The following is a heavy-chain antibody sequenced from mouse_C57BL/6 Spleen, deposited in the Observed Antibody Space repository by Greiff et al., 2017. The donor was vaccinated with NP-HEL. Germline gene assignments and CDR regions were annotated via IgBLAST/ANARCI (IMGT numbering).Heavy chain of an antibody. D-gene: IGHD2-2*01. CDR2: INPYNGDT. V-gene: IGHV1-20*01. J-gene: IGHJ1*03. CDR3: ARSTMVTTEYFDV. Sequence: DVQLQESGPELVKPGDSVKISCKASGYSFTGYFMNWVMQSHGKSLEWIGRINPYNGDTFYNQKFKGKATLTVDKSSSTAHMELRSLTSEDSAVYYCARSTMVTTEYFDVWGTGTTVTVSS. CDR1: GYSFTGYF.